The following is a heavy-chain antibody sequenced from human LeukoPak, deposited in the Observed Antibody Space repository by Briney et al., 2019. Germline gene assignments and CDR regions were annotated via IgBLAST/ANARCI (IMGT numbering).Heavy chain of an antibody. J-gene: IGHJ4*02. CDR3: AKGKVQLEPF. Sequence: GGSLRLSCAASGFTFSNYNMNWVRQPPGKGLQWVSYISSSSNIIYYADSVKGRFTISRDNAKNSLFLQMNSLRAEDTAVYYCAKGKVQLEPFWGQGTLVTVSS. V-gene: IGHV3-48*01. CDR1: GFTFSNYN. D-gene: IGHD1-1*01. CDR2: ISSSSNII.